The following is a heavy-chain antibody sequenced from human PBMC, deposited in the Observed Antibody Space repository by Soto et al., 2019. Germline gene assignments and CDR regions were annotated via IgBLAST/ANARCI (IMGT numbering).Heavy chain of an antibody. CDR1: GYSIRSGYY. CDR3: AALWFGELAFNY. V-gene: IGHV4-38-2*02. Sequence: SETLTLTCSVSGYSIRSGYYWGWVRQAPGKGLEWLGSVYHNGIMFHNPSFQSRVTISVDTSKNQFSLNLRSVTAADTAVYYCAALWFGELAFNYWGHGILVTVSS. D-gene: IGHD3-10*01. CDR2: VYHNGIM. J-gene: IGHJ4*01.